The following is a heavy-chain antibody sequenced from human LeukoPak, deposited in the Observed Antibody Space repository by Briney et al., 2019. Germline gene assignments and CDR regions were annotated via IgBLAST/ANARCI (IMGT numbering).Heavy chain of an antibody. Sequence: GGSVTLPCAASGFTFSSYAMHWVRQAPGKGLEGVAVISSDVSNKYYADSVKGRFTISRDNSKNTLYVQMNSLRAEDTAVYYCARPEYYDFWSGYSRLDYWGQGTLVTVSS. J-gene: IGHJ4*02. D-gene: IGHD3-3*01. V-gene: IGHV3-30-3*01. CDR3: ARPEYYDFWSGYSRLDY. CDR1: GFTFSSYA. CDR2: ISSDVSNK.